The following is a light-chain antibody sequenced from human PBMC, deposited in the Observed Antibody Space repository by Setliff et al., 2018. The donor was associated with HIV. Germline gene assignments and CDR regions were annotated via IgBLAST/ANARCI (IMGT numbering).Light chain of an antibody. Sequence: QSVLAQPPSASGTPGQRVTISCSGSSSNIGSNTVNWYQQLPGTAPKLLIYRNNQRPSGVPDRFSGSKSGTSASLAISGLQSEDEADYYCAAWDDSLNGHGVFGGGTQLT. CDR1: SSNIGSNT. CDR3: AAWDDSLNGHGV. CDR2: RNN. V-gene: IGLV1-44*01. J-gene: IGLJ2*01.